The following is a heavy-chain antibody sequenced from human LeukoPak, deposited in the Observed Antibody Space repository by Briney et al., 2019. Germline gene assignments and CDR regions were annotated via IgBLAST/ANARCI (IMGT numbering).Heavy chain of an antibody. CDR3: ASLYYDSSGTQEDFDF. V-gene: IGHV3-30*01. J-gene: IGHJ4*02. CDR2: ISYDGSNK. Sequence: GGSLRLSCAASGFTFSDYYMSWIRQAPGKGLEWVAVISYDGSNKYYADSVKGRFTISRDNSKNTLYLQMNSLRAEDTAVYYCASLYYDSSGTQEDFDFWGQGTLVTVSS. D-gene: IGHD3-22*01. CDR1: GFTFSDYY.